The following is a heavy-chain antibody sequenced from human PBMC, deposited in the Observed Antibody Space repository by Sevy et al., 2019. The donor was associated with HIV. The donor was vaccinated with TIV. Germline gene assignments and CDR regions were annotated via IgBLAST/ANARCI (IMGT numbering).Heavy chain of an antibody. D-gene: IGHD7-27*01. CDR2: IIPIFGTP. J-gene: IGHJ3*02. CDR3: ARERGVATTGDQDAFDN. CDR1: GDTFSTYG. Sequence: ASVKVSCKASGDTFSTYGLSWVRQAPGQGLEWMGGIIPIFGTPNYAQKFQGRVTITADESASTAYMELSSLRSEDTALYYCARERGVATTGDQDAFDNWGHGTLVTVSS. V-gene: IGHV1-69*13.